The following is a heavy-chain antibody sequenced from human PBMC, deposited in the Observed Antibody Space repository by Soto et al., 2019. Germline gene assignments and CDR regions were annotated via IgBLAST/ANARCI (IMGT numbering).Heavy chain of an antibody. V-gene: IGHV4-4*02. CDR1: GDSMDNNRW. CDR3: ARQKVSRFYGEVDFFDY. CDR2: VTRSGST. J-gene: IGHJ4*02. D-gene: IGHD4-17*01. Sequence: QVQLQESGPGLVKPSETLPLTCAVFGDSMDNNRWWRWVRQSPGKGLEWIGEVTRSGSTNYNPSLNSRVSISIDTSSKHLALHLSSVTAADTAVYYCARQKVSRFYGEVDFFDYWGLGTLVTVSS.